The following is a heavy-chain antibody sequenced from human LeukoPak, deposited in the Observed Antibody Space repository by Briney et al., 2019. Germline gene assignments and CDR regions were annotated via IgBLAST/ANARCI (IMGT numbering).Heavy chain of an antibody. J-gene: IGHJ4*02. D-gene: IGHD1-1*01. CDR1: GGSFSSGDYY. CDR2: IYSSGTT. Sequence: SETLSLTCAVYGGSFSSGDYYWSWIRQHPGKGLEWIGYIYSSGTTYYNPSLKSRLIISVDTSKNQFSLKLSSVTAADTAVYYCARAAQNWNNAPYFDFWGQETLVTVSS. V-gene: IGHV4-31*11. CDR3: ARAAQNWNNAPYFDF.